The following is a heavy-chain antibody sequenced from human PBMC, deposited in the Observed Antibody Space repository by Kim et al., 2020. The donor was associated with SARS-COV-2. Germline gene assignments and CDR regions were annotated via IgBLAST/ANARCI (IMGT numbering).Heavy chain of an antibody. V-gene: IGHV3-43*01. CDR3: AKDSSSGWYGYYYYGMDV. J-gene: IGHJ6*02. D-gene: IGHD6-19*01. CDR2: ISWDGGST. Sequence: GGSLRLSCAASGFTFDDYTMHWVRQAPGKGLEWVSLISWDGGSTYYADSVKGRFTISRDNSKNSLYLQMNSLRTEDTALYYCAKDSSSGWYGYYYYGMDVWGQGTTVTVSS. CDR1: GFTFDDYT.